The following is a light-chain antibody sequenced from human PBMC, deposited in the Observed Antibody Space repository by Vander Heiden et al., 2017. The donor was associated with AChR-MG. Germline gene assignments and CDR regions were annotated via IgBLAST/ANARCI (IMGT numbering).Light chain of an antibody. V-gene: IGKV4-1*01. J-gene: IGKJ1*01. Sequence: DIVMTQSPDSLAGSLGERATINCKSSQSVLYSSNNKNYLAWYQQKPGQPPKLLIYWASTRESGVPDRFSGSGSGTDFTLTISSLQAEDVAVYYCQQDDSTPWTFGQGTKVEIK. CDR2: WAS. CDR3: QQDDSTPWT. CDR1: QSVLYSSNNKNY.